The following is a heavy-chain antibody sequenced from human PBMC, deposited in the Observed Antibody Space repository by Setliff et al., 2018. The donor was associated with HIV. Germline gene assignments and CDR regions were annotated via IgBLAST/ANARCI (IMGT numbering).Heavy chain of an antibody. CDR2: INPSGGST. D-gene: IGHD3-10*01. J-gene: IGHJ4*02. CDR3: ARDHDYYGSGSRNYYFDY. Sequence: ASVKVSCKASGYTFTSYYMHWVRQAPGQGLEWMGIINPSGGSTSHAQKFQGRVTMTRDTSTSTFYMELSSLRSEDTAVYYCARDHDYYGSGSRNYYFDYWGQGTLVTVSS. CDR1: GYTFTSYY. V-gene: IGHV1-46*01.